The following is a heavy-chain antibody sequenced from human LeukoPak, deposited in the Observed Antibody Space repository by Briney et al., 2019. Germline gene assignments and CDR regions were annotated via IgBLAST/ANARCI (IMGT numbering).Heavy chain of an antibody. V-gene: IGHV3-23*01. CDR3: AKDYHYDGSRRGGPSLFDS. CDR2: VRGGGIRV. J-gene: IGHJ4*02. CDR1: GFTFSDYA. Sequence: GGSLRLSCVASGFTFSDYAMSWVRQAPGQGLEWVAAVRGGGIRVFYSDAVKGRFTISRDNSKNTVYLQMNSLRAEDTAVHFCAKDYHYDGSRRGGPSLFDSWGQGTLVTVSS. D-gene: IGHD3-22*01.